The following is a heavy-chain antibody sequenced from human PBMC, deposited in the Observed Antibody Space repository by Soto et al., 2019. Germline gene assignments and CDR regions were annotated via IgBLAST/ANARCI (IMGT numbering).Heavy chain of an antibody. CDR3: PRTSTGYGYGDF. CDR1: GDSVSRGSHS. V-gene: IGHV4-61*01. J-gene: IGHJ4*01. CDR2: IYYTGST. D-gene: IGHD4-17*01. Sequence: SETLSLTCSVAGDSVSRGSHSWTWTRQPPGKGLEFLGYIYYTGSTNYNPSLKSRVTISVDTSKNKISLMLTSVTAADTAVYYCPRTSTGYGYGDFWGHGIMVTVSS.